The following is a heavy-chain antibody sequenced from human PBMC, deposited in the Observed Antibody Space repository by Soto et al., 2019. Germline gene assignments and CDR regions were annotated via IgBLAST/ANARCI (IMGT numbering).Heavy chain of an antibody. Sequence: SVKVSCKASGGAFSSYAISWVLQAPGQGLEWMGGIIPIFGTANYAQKFQGRVTITADKSTSTAYMELSSLRSEDTAVYYCASHYDSSGYYYSHFDYWGEGTLVTVSS. D-gene: IGHD3-22*01. CDR3: ASHYDSSGYYYSHFDY. V-gene: IGHV1-69*06. CDR1: GGAFSSYA. J-gene: IGHJ4*02. CDR2: IIPIFGTA.